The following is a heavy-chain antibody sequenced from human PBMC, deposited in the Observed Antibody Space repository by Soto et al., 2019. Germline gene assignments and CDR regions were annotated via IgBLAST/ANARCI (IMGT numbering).Heavy chain of an antibody. CDR1: GFIFSNYS. V-gene: IGHV3-21*01. CDR2: ISSRSDI. J-gene: IGHJ6*02. CDR3: AREYTAWPLAYGLDV. Sequence: GGSLRLSCVGSGFIFSNYSINWVRQAPGKGLEWVSSISSRSDIYYAESVKGRFTISRDNAKNSVSLQMNSLRAEDTAVYYCAREYTAWPLAYGLDVWGQGXTVTVYS. D-gene: IGHD2-2*02.